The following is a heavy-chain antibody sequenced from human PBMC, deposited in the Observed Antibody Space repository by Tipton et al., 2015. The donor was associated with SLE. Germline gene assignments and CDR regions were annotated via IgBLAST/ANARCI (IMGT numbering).Heavy chain of an antibody. CDR1: AGSISSFY. CDR2: VSFSGGT. D-gene: IGHD1-26*01. V-gene: IGHV4-59*01. Sequence: TLSLTCTVSAGSISSFYWNWIRQPPGKGLEWIGYVSFSGGTNYNPSLKSRVTISLDSSKDQFSLKLSSVTAADTAVYFCARDPFSGTSRAEDIWGQGTMVTVSS. J-gene: IGHJ3*02. CDR3: ARDPFSGTSRAEDI.